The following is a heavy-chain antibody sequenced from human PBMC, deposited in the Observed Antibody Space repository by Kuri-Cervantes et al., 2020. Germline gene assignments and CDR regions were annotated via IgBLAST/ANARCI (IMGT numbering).Heavy chain of an antibody. Sequence: ASVKVSCKASGYTFTSYDINWVRQATGQGLEWMGWMNPNSGNTGYAQKFQGRVTMTRNTSISTAYMELSGLRFEDTAVYYCARDGKQLAHRLGYYYYMDVWGKGTTVTVSS. CDR3: ARDGKQLAHRLGYYYYMDV. CDR2: MNPNSGNT. CDR1: GYTFTSYD. D-gene: IGHD6-6*01. J-gene: IGHJ6*03. V-gene: IGHV1-8*02.